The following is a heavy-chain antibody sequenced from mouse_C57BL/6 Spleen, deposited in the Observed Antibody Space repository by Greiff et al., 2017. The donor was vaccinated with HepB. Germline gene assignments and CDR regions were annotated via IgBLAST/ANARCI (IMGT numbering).Heavy chain of an antibody. CDR3: TLTGTHYFDY. D-gene: IGHD4-1*01. CDR1: GFNIKDYY. V-gene: IGHV14-1*01. J-gene: IGHJ2*01. Sequence: LVESGAELVRPGASVKLSCTASGFNIKDYYMHWVKQRPEQGLEWIGRIDPEDGDTEYAPKFQGKATMTAETSSNTAYLQLSSLTSEDTAVYYCTLTGTHYFDYWGQGTTLTVSS. CDR2: IDPEDGDT.